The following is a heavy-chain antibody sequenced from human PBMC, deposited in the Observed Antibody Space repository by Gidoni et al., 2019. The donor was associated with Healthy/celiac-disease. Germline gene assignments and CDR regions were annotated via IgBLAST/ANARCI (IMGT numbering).Heavy chain of an antibody. V-gene: IGHV1-69*08. CDR3: AGDHLSGYYFDY. Sequence: QVQLVQSGDEVKKPGSSVKVSCKASGGTFSSYTISWVRQAPGQGLEWMGRIIPIIGIANYAQKFQGRVTITADKSTSTAYRELSSLRSEDTAVYYCAGDHLSGYYFDYWGQGTLVTVSS. CDR2: IIPIIGIA. CDR1: GGTFSSYT. J-gene: IGHJ4*02. D-gene: IGHD1-26*01.